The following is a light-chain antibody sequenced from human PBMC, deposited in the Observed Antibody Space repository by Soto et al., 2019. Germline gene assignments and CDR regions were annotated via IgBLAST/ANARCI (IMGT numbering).Light chain of an antibody. CDR1: KNDIGVYDF. J-gene: IGLJ3*02. Sequence: QSALTQPPSASGSPGQSVTISCTGTKNDIGVYDFVSWYQHHPGKAPRLIIYEVVQRPSGVPDRFSGSKSGNTASLTISGLQAEDEADYYCTSYTTGGTGVFGGGTKLTVL. V-gene: IGLV2-8*01. CDR2: EVV. CDR3: TSYTTGGTGV.